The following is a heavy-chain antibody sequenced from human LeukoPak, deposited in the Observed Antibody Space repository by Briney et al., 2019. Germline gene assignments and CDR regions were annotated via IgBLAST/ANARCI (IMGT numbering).Heavy chain of an antibody. J-gene: IGHJ5*02. CDR1: GFTFDDYA. D-gene: IGHD2-2*01. Sequence: GRSLRLSCAASGFTFDDYAMHWVRQAPGKGLEWVANIKQDASEKFYVDSVKGRFTISRDNAKNSLYLLMNSLRAEDTAVYYCARGITSSANWFDPWGQGTLVTVSS. CDR3: ARGITSSANWFDP. CDR2: IKQDASEK. V-gene: IGHV3-7*01.